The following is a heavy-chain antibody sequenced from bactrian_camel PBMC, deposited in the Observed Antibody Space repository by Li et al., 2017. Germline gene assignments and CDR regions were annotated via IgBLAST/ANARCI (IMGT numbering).Heavy chain of an antibody. D-gene: IGHD2*01. CDR2: YYFGDNST. CDR1: GVPYSTYC. V-gene: IGHV3S1*01. CDR3: AADLPRGGGSFCYHWEYSY. J-gene: IGHJ4*01. Sequence: HVQLVESGGGSVQAGGSLRLSCTASGVPYSTYCMGWFRQAPGREREGVVAYYFGDNSTYYGDSVKGRFTISQDHAKNTLYLHMNGLKPEDTAIYYCAADLPRGGGSFCYHWEYSYWSQGTQVTVS.